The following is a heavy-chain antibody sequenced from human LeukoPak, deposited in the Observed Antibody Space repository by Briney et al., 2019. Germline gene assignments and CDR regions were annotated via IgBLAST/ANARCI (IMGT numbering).Heavy chain of an antibody. CDR1: GFTFSSFA. J-gene: IGHJ4*02. V-gene: IGHV3-23*01. CDR2: ISGSGDTT. Sequence: GGSLRLSCAASGFTFSSFAMTWARQAPGKGLEWVSVISGSGDTTYYADSVKGRLTISRDNSKNTLYLQMNSLRAEDTAVYYCAREGLIFDYWGQGTLVTVSS. CDR3: AREGLIFDY.